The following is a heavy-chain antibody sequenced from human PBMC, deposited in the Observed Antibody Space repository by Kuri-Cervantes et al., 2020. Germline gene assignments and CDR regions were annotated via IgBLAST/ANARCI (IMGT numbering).Heavy chain of an antibody. J-gene: IGHJ4*02. Sequence: LRLSCTVSGGSISSGSYYWSWIRQPAGKGLEWIGRIYTSGSTNYNPSLKSRVTISVDTYKNQFSLKLSSVTAADTAVYYCARLSRYCSSATCYYFDSWGQGTLVTVSS. CDR2: IYTSGST. CDR1: GGSISSGSYY. D-gene: IGHD2-2*01. V-gene: IGHV4-61*02. CDR3: ARLSRYCSSATCYYFDS.